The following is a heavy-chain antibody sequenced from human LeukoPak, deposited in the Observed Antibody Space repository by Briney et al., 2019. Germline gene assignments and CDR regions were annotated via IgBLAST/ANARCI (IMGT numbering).Heavy chain of an antibody. V-gene: IGHV4-30-4*01. CDR1: GGSISSGDYY. CDR2: IYYSGST. Sequence: PSETLSLTCTVSGGSISSGDYYWSWIRQPPGKGLEWIGYIYYSGSTYYNPSLKSRVTISVDTSKNQFSLKLSSVTAADTAVYYCARQGPSTYYDFWSGYSWFDPWGQGTLVTVSS. J-gene: IGHJ5*02. D-gene: IGHD3-3*01. CDR3: ARQGPSTYYDFWSGYSWFDP.